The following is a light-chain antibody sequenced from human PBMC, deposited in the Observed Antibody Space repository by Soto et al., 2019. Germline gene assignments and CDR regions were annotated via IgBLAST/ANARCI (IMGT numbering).Light chain of an antibody. CDR1: QTIYSN. J-gene: IGKJ1*01. Sequence: IHMTQSPATLSVSPGERATLSCRASQTIYSNVAWYQQRPGQAPRLLIYRASARATGIPARFSGSGSGTEFTLTIGSLQSEDSAVYYCQQYQKLWTFGQGTK. CDR3: QQYQKLWT. CDR2: RAS. V-gene: IGKV3-15*01.